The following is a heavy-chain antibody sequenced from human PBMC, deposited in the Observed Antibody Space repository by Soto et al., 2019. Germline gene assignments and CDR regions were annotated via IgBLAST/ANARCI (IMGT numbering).Heavy chain of an antibody. D-gene: IGHD3-22*01. CDR3: AKGRDSSYYYGTDV. CDR1: GITFSSYG. CDR2: ISFDGSKK. J-gene: IGHJ6*02. V-gene: IGHV3-30*18. Sequence: QVQLVESGGGVVQPGRSLRLSCAASGITFSSYGMHWVRQAPGKGLEWVAVISFDGSKKYYADSVKGRFTISRDNSKNTLYLQMNSLRAEDTAVYYWAKGRDSSYYYGTDVWGQGTTVTVSS.